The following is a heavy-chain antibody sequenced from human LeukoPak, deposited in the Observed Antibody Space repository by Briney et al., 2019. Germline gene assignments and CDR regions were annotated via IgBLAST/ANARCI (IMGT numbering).Heavy chain of an antibody. D-gene: IGHD6-19*01. V-gene: IGHV4-59*01. J-gene: IGHJ3*02. CDR1: GGSIISYY. Sequence: SETLSLTCTVSGGSIISYYWIWIRQPPGKGLEWIGYIYYSGSTNYNPSLKSRVTISVDTSKNQFSLKLSSVTAADTAVYYCARVRGSRGAFDIWGQGTIVTVSS. CDR2: IYYSGST. CDR3: ARVRGSRGAFDI.